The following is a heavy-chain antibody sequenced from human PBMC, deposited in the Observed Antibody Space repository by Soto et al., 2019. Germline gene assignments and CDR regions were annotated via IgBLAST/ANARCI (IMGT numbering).Heavy chain of an antibody. V-gene: IGHV2-5*01. J-gene: IGHJ1*01. CDR3: AHCPSYDHSGYPEH. CDR1: GFSLSTSGAG. Sequence: SGPTLVTPTQTPTLTCTFSGFSLSTSGAGVSWIRQPPGKALEWLALIYWNDDKRYTPSLKSRLTINRDTSKNQVVLTMTTMDPVDTATYYCAHCPSYDHSGYPEHWGQGSLVTVSS. D-gene: IGHD3-22*01. CDR2: IYWNDDK.